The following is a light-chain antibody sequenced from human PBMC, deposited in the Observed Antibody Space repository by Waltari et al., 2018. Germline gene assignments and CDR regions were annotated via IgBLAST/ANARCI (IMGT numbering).Light chain of an antibody. CDR2: DVN. Sequence: QSALPQPPSASGSPGQSVTISCTGTSSDVGAYDYGSWYQQHPGKAPKFIIYDVNKRPSGVPDRFSGSKSGNTASLTVSGLQAEDEADYYCSSYGGSNNFAVFGGGTKLTVL. V-gene: IGLV2-8*01. J-gene: IGLJ2*01. CDR1: SSDVGAYDY. CDR3: SSYGGSNNFAV.